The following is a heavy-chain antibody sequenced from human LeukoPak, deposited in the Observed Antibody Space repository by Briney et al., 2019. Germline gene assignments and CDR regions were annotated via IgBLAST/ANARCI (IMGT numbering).Heavy chain of an antibody. CDR3: TTGSDSATSPRQITSYDYGMDA. V-gene: IGHV3-15*04. Sequence: GGSLRLSCAASGFTFSKAGMSWVRQAPGKGLEGVGRIESETDGGTTDYAAPVKGRFTISRDDSKNTLYLQMNSLTTEDTAVYYCTTGSDSATSPRQITSYDYGMDAWGPGTTVTAS. CDR2: IESETDGGTT. J-gene: IGHJ6*02. CDR1: GFTFSKAG. D-gene: IGHD1-26*01.